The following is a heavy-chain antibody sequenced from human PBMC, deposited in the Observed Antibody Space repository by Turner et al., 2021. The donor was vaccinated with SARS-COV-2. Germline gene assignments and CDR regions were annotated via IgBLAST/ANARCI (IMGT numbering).Heavy chain of an antibody. CDR1: GFTFSRYA. Sequence: VQLVESGGGLVKPGGSLRLSCAASGFTFSRYAIHWVRQAPGKGLEWVAVISYDGTNKYYADSVRGRFTFSRDDSKNTLYLQMNSLRTEDTAVYYCARPLGGNYYRGLEYWGQGTLVAVSS. CDR2: ISYDGTNK. D-gene: IGHD1-26*01. CDR3: ARPLGGNYYRGLEY. J-gene: IGHJ4*02. V-gene: IGHV3-30-3*01.